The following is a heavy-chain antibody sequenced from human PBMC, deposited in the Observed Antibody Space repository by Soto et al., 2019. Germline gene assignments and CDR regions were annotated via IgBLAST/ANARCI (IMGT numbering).Heavy chain of an antibody. Sequence: ASVKVSCKASGYTFTSYDINWVRQATGQGLEWMGWMNPNSGNTGYAQKFQGRVTMTRNTSISTAYMELSSLRSEDTAVYYCARVEVVYYYDSSGKGAFDIWGQGTMVTVPS. J-gene: IGHJ3*02. CDR3: ARVEVVYYYDSSGKGAFDI. CDR2: MNPNSGNT. V-gene: IGHV1-8*01. D-gene: IGHD3-22*01. CDR1: GYTFTSYD.